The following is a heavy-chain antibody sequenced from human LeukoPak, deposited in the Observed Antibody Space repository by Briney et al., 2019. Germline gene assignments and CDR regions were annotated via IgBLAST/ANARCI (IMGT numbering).Heavy chain of an antibody. J-gene: IGHJ4*02. D-gene: IGHD1-7*01. Sequence: ASLKVSCKTSGYTFTDNYIHWGHHTPGRRLEWMGRFDPVDAEAIYAERFQGRVAITADTSTRTAYMNLSSQTSNDAAVYFCVRDPRTLQLDCWGQGTLVGVSS. CDR1: GYTFTDNY. V-gene: IGHV1-69-2*01. CDR3: VRDPRTLQLDC. CDR2: FDPVDAEA.